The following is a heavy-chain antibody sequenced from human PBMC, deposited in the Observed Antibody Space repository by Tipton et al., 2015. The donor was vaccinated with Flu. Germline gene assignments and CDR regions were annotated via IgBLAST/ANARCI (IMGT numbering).Heavy chain of an antibody. CDR1: GGTFSSYA. Sequence: QLVQSGAEVKKPGSSVKVSCKASGGTFSSYAISWVRQAPGQGLEWMGGIIPILGIANYAQKFRGRVTITADESTSTAYMELSSLRSEDTAVYYCASGKNYDILTGYYPFDYWGQGTLVTVSS. J-gene: IGHJ4*02. CDR3: ASGKNYDILTGYYPFDY. V-gene: IGHV1-69*01. D-gene: IGHD3-9*01. CDR2: IIPILGIA.